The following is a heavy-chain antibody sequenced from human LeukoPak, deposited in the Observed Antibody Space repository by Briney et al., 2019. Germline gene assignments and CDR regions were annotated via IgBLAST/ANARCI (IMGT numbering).Heavy chain of an antibody. CDR3: ARGGEPYYFDY. Sequence: SETLSLTCTVSGGSITSYYWSWIRQPPGKGLEWIGYIYYGGSTNYNPSLKSRVTISVDTSKNQFSLKLSSVTAADTAVYYCARGGEPYYFDYWGQGTLVTVSS. CDR1: GGSITSYY. CDR2: IYYGGST. D-gene: IGHD1-14*01. J-gene: IGHJ4*02. V-gene: IGHV4-59*01.